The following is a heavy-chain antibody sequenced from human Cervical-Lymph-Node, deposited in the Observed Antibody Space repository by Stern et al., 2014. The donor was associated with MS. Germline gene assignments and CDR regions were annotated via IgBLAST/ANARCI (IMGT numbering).Heavy chain of an antibody. J-gene: IGHJ4*02. D-gene: IGHD6-6*01. CDR1: GYTFTGYY. V-gene: IGHV1-2*06. CDR2: INTYSGGT. CDR3: ARVSYSSSPYFDF. Sequence: VQLVESGAEVMKPGASVQVSCKASGYTFTGYYMHWVRQAPGQGLEWMGRINTYSGGTNYAQKFQGRVTMTRGTSITTAYMELTRLRSDDTAMYYCARVSYSSSPYFDFWGQGTLVTVSS.